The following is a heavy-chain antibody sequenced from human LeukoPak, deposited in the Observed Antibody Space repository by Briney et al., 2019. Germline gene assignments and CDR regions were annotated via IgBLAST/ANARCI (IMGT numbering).Heavy chain of an antibody. CDR3: AKEGSLITGTPNGVYLGKTNKYYFDY. CDR1: GFTVDDYG. D-gene: IGHD1-20*01. Sequence: PAGGSLRLSCITSGFTVDDYGMSWVRQAPGKGLEWVSGINWNGGSTNYADSVKGRFTISRDNSKNTLYLQMNSLRAEDTAVYYCAKEGSLITGTPNGVYLGKTNKYYFDYWGQGTLVTVSS. V-gene: IGHV3-20*04. J-gene: IGHJ4*02. CDR2: INWNGGST.